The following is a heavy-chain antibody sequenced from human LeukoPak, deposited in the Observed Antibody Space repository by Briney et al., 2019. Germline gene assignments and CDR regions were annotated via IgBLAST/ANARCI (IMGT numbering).Heavy chain of an antibody. CDR2: IYHSGST. CDR3: ASRGSSSWWFGY. Sequence: PGGSLRLSCVASGFTFGKYWMSWVRQPPGKGLEWIGEIYHSGSTNYNPSLKSRVTISVDKSKNQFSLKLSSVTAADTAVYYCASRGSSSWWFGYWGQGTLVTVSS. CDR1: GFTFGKYW. J-gene: IGHJ4*02. V-gene: IGHV4-4*02. D-gene: IGHD6-13*01.